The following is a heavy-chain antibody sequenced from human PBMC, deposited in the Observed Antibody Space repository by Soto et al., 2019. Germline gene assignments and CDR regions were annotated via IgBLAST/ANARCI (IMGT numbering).Heavy chain of an antibody. CDR3: ARVVGVVPAAMRLNWFDP. CDR2: ISAYNGNT. CDR1: GSTFTSYG. D-gene: IGHD2-2*01. J-gene: IGHJ5*02. Sequence: ASVKVSCKASGSTFTSYGISWVRQAPGQGLEWMGWISAYNGNTNYAQKLQGRVTMTTDTSTSTAYMELRSLRSDDTAVYYCARVVGVVPAAMRLNWFDPWGQGTLVTVSS. V-gene: IGHV1-18*04.